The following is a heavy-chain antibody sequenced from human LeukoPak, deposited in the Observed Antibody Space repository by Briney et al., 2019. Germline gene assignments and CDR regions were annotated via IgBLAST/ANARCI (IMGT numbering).Heavy chain of an antibody. CDR2: MNPNSGNT. V-gene: IGHV1-8*01. J-gene: IGHJ4*02. Sequence: ASVKVSCKASGYTFTSYDINWVRQATGQGLEWMGWMNPNSGNTGYAQKFQGRVTMTRNTSISTAYMELSSLRSEDTAVYYCARGRSPYCSGGSCYYGYWGQGTLVTVSS. CDR1: GYTFTSYD. CDR3: ARGRSPYCSGGSCYYGY. D-gene: IGHD2-15*01.